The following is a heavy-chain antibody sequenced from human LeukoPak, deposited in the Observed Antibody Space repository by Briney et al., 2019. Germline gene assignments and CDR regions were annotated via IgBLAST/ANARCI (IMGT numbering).Heavy chain of an antibody. CDR2: IRSSSSTI. CDR1: GGSISTTSYY. Sequence: ETLSLTCTVSGGSISTTSYYWGWVRQAPGKGLEWVAYIRSSSSTIYYADSVKGRFTISTDDANNSVHLQMNSLRAEDTAVYYCARSLRNAFDIWGQGTMVTVSS. J-gene: IGHJ3*02. CDR3: ARSLRNAFDI. V-gene: IGHV3-48*01. D-gene: IGHD3-3*01.